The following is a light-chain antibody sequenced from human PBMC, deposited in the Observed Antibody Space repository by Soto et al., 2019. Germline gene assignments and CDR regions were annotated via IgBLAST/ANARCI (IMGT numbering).Light chain of an antibody. Sequence: DIQMTQSPSSLSASVGDRVTITCRASQGIRRDLGWFQQKPGKAPKRLIYAAGSLESGVPSRFSGSGSGTEFTLTISSLQPEDFATYFCLQHKTYPWTFGQWTKVEIK. CDR1: QGIRRD. CDR3: LQHKTYPWT. CDR2: AAG. V-gene: IGKV1-17*01. J-gene: IGKJ1*01.